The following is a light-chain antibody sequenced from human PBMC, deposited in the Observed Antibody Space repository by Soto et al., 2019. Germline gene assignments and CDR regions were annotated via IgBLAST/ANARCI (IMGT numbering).Light chain of an antibody. Sequence: DIQMAQSPSSLSASIGDSVTITCRASQNIKTYLNWYQQKPGKAPNLLIYAASSLHSGVPSRFSGGGSGTDFTLTISSLQPEDFGTYYCQQSYTSPVTFGGGTKVDIK. CDR1: QNIKTY. J-gene: IGKJ4*01. V-gene: IGKV1-39*01. CDR3: QQSYTSPVT. CDR2: AAS.